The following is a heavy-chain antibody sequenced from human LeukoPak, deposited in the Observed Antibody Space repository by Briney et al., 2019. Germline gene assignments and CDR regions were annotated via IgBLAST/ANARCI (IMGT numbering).Heavy chain of an antibody. CDR1: GFTVSSNY. CDR3: ARDLASSSGWEFDY. D-gene: IGHD6-19*01. V-gene: IGHV3-53*01. CDR2: IYGGGST. J-gene: IGHJ4*02. Sequence: GGSLRLSCAASGFTVSSNYMNWVRQTPGKGLEWVSLIYGGGSTYYADSVKGRFTISRDNSKNTLYLQMNSLRAGDTAVYYCARDLASSSGWEFDYWGQGTLVTVSS.